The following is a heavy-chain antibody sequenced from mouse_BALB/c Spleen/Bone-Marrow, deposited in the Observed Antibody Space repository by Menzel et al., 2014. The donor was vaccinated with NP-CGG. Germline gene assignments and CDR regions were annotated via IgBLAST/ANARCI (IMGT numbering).Heavy chain of an antibody. CDR3: ARGFDY. CDR2: INPSNGRT. J-gene: IGHJ2*01. V-gene: IGHV1S81*02. Sequence: QVQLQQSGAELVKPGASVKLSCKASGYTFTNYWMHWVKQRPGQGLEWIGEINPSNGRTNYNEKFKSKATLTEDKSSSTAYMQLSSLTSEDSAVYYCARGFDYWGQGTTLTVSS. CDR1: GYTFTNYW.